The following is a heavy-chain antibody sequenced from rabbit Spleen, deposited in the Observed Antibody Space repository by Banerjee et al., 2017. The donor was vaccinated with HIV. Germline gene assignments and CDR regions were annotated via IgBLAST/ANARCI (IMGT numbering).Heavy chain of an antibody. CDR2: IDTGSSGFT. Sequence: QEHLEESGGGLVQPAGSLTLTCKASGFDFSSNAMCWVRQAPGKGLEWVVCIDTGSSGFTYFATWAKGRFTCSKTSSTTVTLQMTRLTAADTATYFCARDTSSSFSSYGMDLWGPGTLVTVS. D-gene: IGHD1-1*01. J-gene: IGHJ6*01. CDR3: ARDTSSSFSSYGMDL. V-gene: IGHV1S45*01. CDR1: GFDFSSNA.